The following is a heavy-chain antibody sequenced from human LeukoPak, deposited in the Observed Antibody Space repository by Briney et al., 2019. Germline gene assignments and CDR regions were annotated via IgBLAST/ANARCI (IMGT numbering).Heavy chain of an antibody. J-gene: IGHJ2*01. Sequence: GGSLRLSCAASEFSVSSNYISWVRQAPGKGLEWVSVIYSGGTTYYADSVKGRFTISRDTSKNTLYLQMNSLRAEDTAVYYCARDRAPPTSWYFDLWGRGTLVTVSS. CDR2: IYSGGTT. CDR3: ARDRAPPTSWYFDL. V-gene: IGHV3-53*01. D-gene: IGHD3-10*01. CDR1: EFSVSSNY.